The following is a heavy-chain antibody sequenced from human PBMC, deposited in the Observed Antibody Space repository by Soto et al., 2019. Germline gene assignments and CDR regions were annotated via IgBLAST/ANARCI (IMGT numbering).Heavy chain of an antibody. CDR3: ANPPPEDYFHX. Sequence: GGSLRLSFAASGFTFSSYAMSWVRQAPGKGLEWVSAIRGSGGSKYYAYHVKGRFAISRDNSKNTLYLQMNSLRAEDTAVYYCANPPPEDYFHXWGQGTLVTVSX. CDR1: GFTFSSYA. V-gene: IGHV3-23*01. J-gene: IGHJ4*02. CDR2: IRGSGGSK.